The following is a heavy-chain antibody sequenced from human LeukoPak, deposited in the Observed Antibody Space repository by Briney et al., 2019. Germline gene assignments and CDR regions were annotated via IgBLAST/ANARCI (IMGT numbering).Heavy chain of an antibody. Sequence: KPSETLSLTCTVSGGSVSSGSYYWSWLRQPPGKGLEWIGYIYYSGSTNYNPSLKSRVTISVDTSKNQFSLKLSSVTAADTAVYYCAREFTDYVWGSYRYLDYWGQGTLVTVSS. CDR1: GGSVSSGSYY. D-gene: IGHD3-16*02. CDR3: AREFTDYVWGSYRYLDY. J-gene: IGHJ4*02. V-gene: IGHV4-61*01. CDR2: IYYSGST.